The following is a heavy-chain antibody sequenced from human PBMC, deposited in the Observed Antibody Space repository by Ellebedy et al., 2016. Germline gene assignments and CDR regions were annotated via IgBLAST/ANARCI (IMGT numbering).Heavy chain of an antibody. Sequence: GESLKISXAASGFTFSSYSMNWVRQAPGKGLEWVSSISSSSSYIYYADSVKGRFTISRDNAKNSLYLQMNSLRAEDTAVYYCARDLGGSSSWYPRGYYYGMDVWGQGTTVTVSS. J-gene: IGHJ6*02. CDR1: GFTFSSYS. V-gene: IGHV3-21*01. D-gene: IGHD6-13*01. CDR2: ISSSSSYI. CDR3: ARDLGGSSSWYPRGYYYGMDV.